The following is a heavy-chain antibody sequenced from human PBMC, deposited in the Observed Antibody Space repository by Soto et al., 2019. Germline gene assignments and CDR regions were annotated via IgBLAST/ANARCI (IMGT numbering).Heavy chain of an antibody. V-gene: IGHV4-34*12. D-gene: IGHD4-17*01. J-gene: IGHJ6*02. CDR3: ARVRKGVTTIRKYGMDV. CDR2: IIHSGST. CDR1: GGSFRSFY. Sequence: SEDLSLTCAVYGGSFRSFYWSWIRQPPGKGLEWIGEIIHSGSTNYNPSLESRVTISLDTSKNQFSLKVNSVIAADTAVYYCARVRKGVTTIRKYGMDVWGQGTTVTVSS.